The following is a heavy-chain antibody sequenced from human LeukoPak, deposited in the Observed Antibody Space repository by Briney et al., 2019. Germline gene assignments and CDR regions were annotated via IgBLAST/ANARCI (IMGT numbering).Heavy chain of an antibody. Sequence: GGSLRLSCVASGFTFSSYSMNWVRQAPGKGLEWVSYITRSNSAKFYADSVKGRFTISRDNAENLLYLQMNSLRAEDTAVYYCTRDQEGSDYWGQGTLVTVSS. CDR1: GFTFSSYS. J-gene: IGHJ4*02. CDR3: TRDQEGSDY. CDR2: ITRSNSAK. V-gene: IGHV3-48*01.